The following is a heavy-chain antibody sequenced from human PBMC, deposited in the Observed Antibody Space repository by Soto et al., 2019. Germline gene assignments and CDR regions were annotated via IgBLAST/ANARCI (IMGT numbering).Heavy chain of an antibody. Sequence: EVQLVESGGGLVQPGGSLRLSCAASGFTFSSSWMHWVRQAPGKGLVWVSRMYSDATSTKYADSVKGRFTISRDNTKNTLYLQINSLRAEDTAVYYCVRDRGWSQYDYWGQGTLVTVSS. CDR1: GFTFSSSW. V-gene: IGHV3-74*03. CDR3: VRDRGWSQYDY. D-gene: IGHD2-15*01. CDR2: MYSDATST. J-gene: IGHJ4*02.